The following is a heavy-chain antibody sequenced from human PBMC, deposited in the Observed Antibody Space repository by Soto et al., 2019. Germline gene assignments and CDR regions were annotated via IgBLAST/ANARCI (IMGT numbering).Heavy chain of an antibody. Sequence: EVQLLESGGGLVQPGGSLRLSCAASGFTFSSYAMSWVRQAPGKGLEWVSGISGSGVTTYYADSVKGRFTISRDNSKNTLYLQMNSLRAEDTAVYYCAKGMTTVTNYDYWGQGTLVTVSS. CDR3: AKGMTTVTNYDY. CDR1: GFTFSSYA. J-gene: IGHJ4*02. V-gene: IGHV3-23*01. CDR2: ISGSGVTT. D-gene: IGHD4-17*01.